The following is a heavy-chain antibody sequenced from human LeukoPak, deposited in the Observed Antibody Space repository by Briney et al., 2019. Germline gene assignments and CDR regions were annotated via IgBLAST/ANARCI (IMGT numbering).Heavy chain of an antibody. J-gene: IGHJ4*02. V-gene: IGHV3-21*01. CDR3: ARDYRRASGTYDY. CDR1: GFTFSTYS. D-gene: IGHD1-26*01. Sequence: PGGSLRLSCAASGFTFSTYSMNCVRQAPGKGLEWVSSISSSSTYIYYADSVKGRFTVSRDNAKNSLYLQMNSLRAEDTAVYYCARDYRRASGTYDYWGQGTLVTVSS. CDR2: ISSSSTYI.